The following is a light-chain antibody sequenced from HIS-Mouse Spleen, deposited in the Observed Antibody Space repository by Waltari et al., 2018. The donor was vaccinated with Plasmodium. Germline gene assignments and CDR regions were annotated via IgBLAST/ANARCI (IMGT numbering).Light chain of an antibody. J-gene: IGLJ2*01. CDR2: EVS. V-gene: IGLV2-8*01. CDR3: SSYAGSNNVV. CDR1: SSAVGGYNY. Sequence: QSALTQPPSASGSPGQSVTISCTGTSSAVGGYNYVSWYQPHPGKAPKLMIYEVSKRPSGVPDRFSGSKSGNTASLTVSGLQAEDEADYYCSSYAGSNNVVFGGGTKLTVL.